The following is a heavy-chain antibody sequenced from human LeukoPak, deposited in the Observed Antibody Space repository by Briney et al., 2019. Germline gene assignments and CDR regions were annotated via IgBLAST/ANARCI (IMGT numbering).Heavy chain of an antibody. CDR2: IYYSGST. CDR1: GGSISSYY. J-gene: IGHJ4*02. CDR3: ASIPRYGDPRHYLDY. D-gene: IGHD4-17*01. V-gene: IGHV4-59*01. Sequence: PSETLSLTCTVSGGSISSYYWSWIRQPPGKGLEWIGYIYYSGSTNYNPSLKSRVTISVDTSKNQFSLKLSSVTAADTAVYYCASIPRYGDPRHYLDYWGQGTLVTVSS.